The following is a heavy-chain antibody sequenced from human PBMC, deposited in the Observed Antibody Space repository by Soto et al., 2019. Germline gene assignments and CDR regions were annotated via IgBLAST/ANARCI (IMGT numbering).Heavy chain of an antibody. Sequence: KTSETLSLTCTVSGGSISSYYWSWIRQPPGKGLEWIGYIYYSGSTNYNPSLKSRVTISVDTSKNQFSLKLSSVTAADTAVYYCARALGSGFDPWGQGTLVTVSS. J-gene: IGHJ5*02. CDR3: ARALGSGFDP. CDR1: GGSISSYY. V-gene: IGHV4-59*01. D-gene: IGHD2-15*01. CDR2: IYYSGST.